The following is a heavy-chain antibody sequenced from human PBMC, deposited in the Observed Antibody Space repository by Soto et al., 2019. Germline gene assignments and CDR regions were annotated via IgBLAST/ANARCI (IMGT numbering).Heavy chain of an antibody. Sequence: SETLSLTCAVSGGSISSSNWWSWVRQPPGKGLEWIGEIYHSGSTNYNPSLKSRVTISVDKSKNQFSLKLSSVTAADTAVYYCARDRGYCSGGNCYSGDNWFDPWGQGTLVTVSS. V-gene: IGHV4-4*02. CDR2: IYHSGST. D-gene: IGHD2-15*01. CDR3: ARDRGYCSGGNCYSGDNWFDP. CDR1: GGSISSSNW. J-gene: IGHJ5*02.